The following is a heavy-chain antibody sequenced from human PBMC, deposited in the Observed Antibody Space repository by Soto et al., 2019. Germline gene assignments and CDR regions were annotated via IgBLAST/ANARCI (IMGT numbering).Heavy chain of an antibody. CDR2: TYYRSKWVY. V-gene: IGHV6-1*01. CDR1: GDSVSTISAT. CDR3: ARLLCNRWLDS. D-gene: IGHD3-16*01. Sequence: SQTLSLTCAISGDSVSTISATWDWIRQSPSRGLEWLGRTYYRSKWVYDYAASVKGRININPDTSNNQVSLHLDSVTPDDTAVYYCARLLCNRWLDSWGQGALVTVSS. J-gene: IGHJ5*01.